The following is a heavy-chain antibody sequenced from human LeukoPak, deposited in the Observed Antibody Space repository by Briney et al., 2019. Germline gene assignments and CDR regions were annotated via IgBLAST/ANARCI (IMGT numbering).Heavy chain of an antibody. V-gene: IGHV3-11*01. J-gene: IGHJ6*02. Sequence: GGSLRLSCAAPGFTSIDSYISWIRHAPGRGLEWVSYIISSGSTIYYADSVKGRFTISRDNAKNSLYLQMNSLRAEDTAVYYCASGSGDRYYYYYYGMDVWGQGTTVTVSS. CDR3: ASGSGDRYYYYYYGMDV. CDR1: GFTSIDSY. CDR2: IISSGSTI. D-gene: IGHD7-27*01.